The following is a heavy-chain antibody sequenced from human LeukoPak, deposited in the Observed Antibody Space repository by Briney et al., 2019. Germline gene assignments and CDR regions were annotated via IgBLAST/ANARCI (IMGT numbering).Heavy chain of an antibody. V-gene: IGHV3-23*01. CDR1: GFTFSDYA. CDR3: AKLRGYDYDNGMDV. J-gene: IGHJ6*02. CDR2: ISGGGGST. Sequence: GGSLRLSCAASGFTFSDYAMNWVRQAPGKGLEWVSAISGGGGSTYYADSVKGRFTISRDNSKNTLYLQMNSLRAEDTAVYYCAKLRGYDYDNGMDVWGQETTVTVSS. D-gene: IGHD3-16*01.